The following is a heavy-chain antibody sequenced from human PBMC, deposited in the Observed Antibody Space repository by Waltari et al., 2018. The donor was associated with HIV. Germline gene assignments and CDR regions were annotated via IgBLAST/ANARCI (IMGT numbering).Heavy chain of an antibody. Sequence: DVQLVESGGGLVKPGGSLRLSCAAPGFTFSASSMNWVRQAPGKGLEWVSSISKNSDYIYYAASVKGRFTISRDNAKKSVYLQMNSLRVEDTAVFYCTRRTPSGTYGMDVWGQGTTVTVSS. CDR2: ISKNSDYI. J-gene: IGHJ6*02. CDR1: GFTFSASS. CDR3: TRRTPSGTYGMDV. D-gene: IGHD1-26*01. V-gene: IGHV3-21*01.